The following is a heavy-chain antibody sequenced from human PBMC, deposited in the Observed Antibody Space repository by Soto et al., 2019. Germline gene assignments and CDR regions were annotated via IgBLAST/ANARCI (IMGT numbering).Heavy chain of an antibody. J-gene: IGHJ5*02. D-gene: IGHD5-18*01. V-gene: IGHV4-59*01. CDR2: ILYSGST. CDR3: AKDSGYNYGYFRWFDP. Sequence: PSETLSLTCTVSGGSIGSYYWSWIRQSPEKGLEWIGYILYSGSTNYNPALKSRVTISVDTSKSQFSLKLSSVTAADTAVYYCAKDSGYNYGYFRWFDPWGQGTLVTVSS. CDR1: GGSIGSYY.